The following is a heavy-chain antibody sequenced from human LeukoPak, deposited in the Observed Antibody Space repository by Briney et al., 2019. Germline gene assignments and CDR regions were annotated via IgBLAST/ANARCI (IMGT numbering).Heavy chain of an antibody. D-gene: IGHD1-26*01. CDR1: GFTFGSYG. CDR3: AKNTGTYVVLIYS. CDR2: ISYDGSNK. V-gene: IGHV3-30*18. Sequence: QPGRSLRLSCAACGFTFGSYGVHWVRQAPGKGLEWVAVISYDGSNKFCADSVKGRFTISRDNSKNTLYLQMNSLRAEDTAMYYCAKNTGTYVVLIYSWGPGALFTVSS. J-gene: IGHJ4*03.